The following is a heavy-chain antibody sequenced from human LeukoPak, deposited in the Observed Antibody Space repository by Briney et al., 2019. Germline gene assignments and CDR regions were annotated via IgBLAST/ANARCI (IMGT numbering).Heavy chain of an antibody. J-gene: IGHJ4*02. CDR1: GGTFSSYA. Sequence: GASVKASCKASGGTFSSYAISWVRQAPGQGLGWMGGIIPIFGTANYAQKFQGRVTITTDESTSTAYMELSSLRSEDTAVYYCASRSAAGNPSFGYWGQGTLVTVSS. D-gene: IGHD6-13*01. CDR3: ASRSAAGNPSFGY. V-gene: IGHV1-69*05. CDR2: IIPIFGTA.